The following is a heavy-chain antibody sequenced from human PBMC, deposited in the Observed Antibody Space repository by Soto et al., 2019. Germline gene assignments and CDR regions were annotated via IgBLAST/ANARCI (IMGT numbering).Heavy chain of an antibody. J-gene: IGHJ6*02. CDR2: IYYSGST. CDR1: GGSISSSSYY. CDR3: ASDQLLSYYYYYGMDV. D-gene: IGHD2-2*01. Sequence: SETLSLTCTVSGGSISSSSYYWGWIRQPPGKGLEWIGSIYYSGSTYYNPSLKSRVTISVETSKNQFSLKLSSVTAADTAVYYCASDQLLSYYYYYGMDVWGQGTTVTVSS. V-gene: IGHV4-39*01.